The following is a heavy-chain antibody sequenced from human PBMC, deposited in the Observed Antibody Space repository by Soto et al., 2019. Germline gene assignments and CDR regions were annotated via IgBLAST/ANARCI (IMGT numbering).Heavy chain of an antibody. Sequence: QVQLVQSGAEVKKPGSSVKVSCKAPGGTFSTYAISWVRQAPGQGLEWMGGVILIFGTPKYAQKFQGRVTIPTDESTSTGYRELRSMRSENTAVYYCARSQGGSSSLDIYYYYYYGLDVWGQVTRVTVSS. V-gene: IGHV1-69*01. J-gene: IGHJ6*02. CDR2: VILIFGTP. CDR1: GGTFSTYA. CDR3: ARSQGGSSSLDIYYYYYYGLDV. D-gene: IGHD2-15*01.